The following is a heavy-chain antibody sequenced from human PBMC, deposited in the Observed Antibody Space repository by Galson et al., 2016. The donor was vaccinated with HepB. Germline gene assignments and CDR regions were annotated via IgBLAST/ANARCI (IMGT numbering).Heavy chain of an antibody. CDR3: ARRGRLGCFDY. Sequence: SETLSLTCAVSGGPVSSTNWWSWVRQPPGKGLEWIGSIYYSGSTYYNPSLKSRVTISVDTSKNQSSLKLSSVTAADTAVYYCARRGRLGCFDYWGQGTLVTVSS. V-gene: IGHV4-39*01. CDR1: GGPVSSTNW. CDR2: IYYSGST. D-gene: IGHD4-17*01. J-gene: IGHJ4*02.